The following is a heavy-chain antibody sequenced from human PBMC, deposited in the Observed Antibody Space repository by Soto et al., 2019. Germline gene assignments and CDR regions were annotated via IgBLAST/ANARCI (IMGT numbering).Heavy chain of an antibody. CDR3: ARDVLLDYGGRRYFDY. V-gene: IGHV3-20*04. D-gene: IGHD4-17*01. J-gene: IGHJ4*02. CDR2: INWNGGSI. Sequence: GGSLRLSCAASGFTFDDYGMSWVRQAPGKGLEWVSGINWNGGSIGYADSVKGRFSISRDNAKTSLYVQMNNLRAEDTAFYYCARDVLLDYGGRRYFDYWGQGTLVTVSS. CDR1: GFTFDDYG.